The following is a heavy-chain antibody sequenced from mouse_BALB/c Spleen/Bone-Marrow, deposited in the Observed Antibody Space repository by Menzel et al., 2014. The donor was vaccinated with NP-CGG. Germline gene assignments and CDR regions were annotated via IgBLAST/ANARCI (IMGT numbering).Heavy chain of an antibody. CDR1: GFDSSGYW. J-gene: IGHJ4*01. D-gene: IGHD1-1*01. Sequence: VQLKHSGGGLVQPGGSLKLSCAASGFDSSGYWMSWVRQAPGKGLEWIGEINPDSSTINYTPSLKDKFIISRDNAKNTLYLQMSKVRSEDTALYYCARLGYYGTMDYWGQGTSVTVSS. V-gene: IGHV4-1*02. CDR2: INPDSSTI. CDR3: ARLGYYGTMDY.